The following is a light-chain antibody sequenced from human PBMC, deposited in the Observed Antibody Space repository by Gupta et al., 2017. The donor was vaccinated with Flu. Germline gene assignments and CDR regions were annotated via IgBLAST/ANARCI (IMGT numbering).Light chain of an antibody. V-gene: IGLV3-25*02. J-gene: IGLJ3*02. CDR2: KDT. CDR1: ALSKQY. Sequence: YQLTQAPAMSVSPGQTATITCSGSALSKQYVYWYRQRPGQAPVLLIYKDTERASGIPDRISGSSSGTRVTLTIRGVQTEDEADYYCQSADITGAYRVFGGGT. CDR3: QSADITGAYRV.